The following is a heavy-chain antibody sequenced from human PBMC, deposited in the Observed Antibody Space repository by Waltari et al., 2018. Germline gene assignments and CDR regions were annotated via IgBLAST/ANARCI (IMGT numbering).Heavy chain of an antibody. CDR3: AHDYYGSGSYFDY. Sequence: QVQLQESGPGLVKPSETLSLTCAVSGYSISSGYYWGWIRHPPGKGLEWIGSIYHSGSTYYNPSLKSRVTISVDTSKNQFSLKLSSVTAADTAVYYCAHDYYGSGSYFDYWGQGTLVTVSS. D-gene: IGHD3-10*01. V-gene: IGHV4-38-2*01. CDR2: IYHSGST. J-gene: IGHJ4*02. CDR1: GYSISSGYY.